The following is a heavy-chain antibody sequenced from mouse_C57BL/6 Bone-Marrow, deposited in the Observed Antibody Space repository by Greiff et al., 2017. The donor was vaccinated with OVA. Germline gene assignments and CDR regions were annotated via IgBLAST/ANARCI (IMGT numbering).Heavy chain of an antibody. D-gene: IGHD2-4*01. V-gene: IGHV1-82*01. Sequence: VHLVESGPELVKPGASVKISCKASGYAFSSSWMNWVQQRPGKGLEWIGRIYPGDGDTNYNGKFKGKATLTADKSSSTAYMQLSSLTSEDSAVYFCAREGDYDWYFDVWGTGTTVTVSS. CDR2: IYPGDGDT. CDR1: GYAFSSSW. J-gene: IGHJ1*03. CDR3: AREGDYDWYFDV.